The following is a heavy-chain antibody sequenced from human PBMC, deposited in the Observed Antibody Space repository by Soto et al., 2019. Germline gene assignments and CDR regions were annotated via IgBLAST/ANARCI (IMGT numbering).Heavy chain of an antibody. CDR1: GFIFSSYA. J-gene: IGHJ4*02. CDR3: AREDGGGPFDF. V-gene: IGHV3-23*01. D-gene: IGHD2-15*01. CDR2: ISGHGGDI. Sequence: EVQLLEFGGGLVRPGGSLRLSCAASGFIFSSYAMHWVRQAPGQGLEWVSGISGHGGDIYYADSVKGRFTISRDTATSTVYLQMDSLRADDTAVYYCAREDGGGPFDFWGQGALGTVSS.